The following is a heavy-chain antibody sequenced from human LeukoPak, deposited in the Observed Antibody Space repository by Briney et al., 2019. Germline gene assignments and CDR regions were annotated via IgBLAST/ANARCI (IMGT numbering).Heavy chain of an antibody. Sequence: EGSLRLSCAASGFTIGRYWMHWVRQAPGKGLVWVSRSEGDDSTTTYADSVKGRFTVSRDTAKNTLYLQMNSLRVEDTAVYYCAKLDWLDPWGQGTLVTVSP. CDR1: GFTIGRYW. J-gene: IGHJ5*02. V-gene: IGHV3-74*03. CDR3: AKLDWLDP. CDR2: SEGDDSTT.